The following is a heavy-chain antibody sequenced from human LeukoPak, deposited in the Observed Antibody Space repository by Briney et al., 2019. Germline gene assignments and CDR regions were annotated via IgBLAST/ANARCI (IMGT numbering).Heavy chain of an antibody. V-gene: IGHV1-2*02. D-gene: IGHD2-15*01. CDR3: ARVIRVVVAATDFAAYNWFDP. Sequence: ASVKVSCKASGYTFTGYYMDWVRQAPGQGLEWVGWINPNSGGTNYAQKFQGRVTMTRDTSISTAYMELSRLRSDDTAVYDCARVIRVVVAATDFAAYNWFDPWGQGTLVTVSS. J-gene: IGHJ5*02. CDR2: INPNSGGT. CDR1: GYTFTGYY.